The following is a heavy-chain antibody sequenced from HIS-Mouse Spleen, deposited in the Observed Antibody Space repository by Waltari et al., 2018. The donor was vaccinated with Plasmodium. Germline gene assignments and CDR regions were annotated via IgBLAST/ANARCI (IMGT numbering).Heavy chain of an antibody. CDR2: IYYSGST. J-gene: IGHJ5*02. D-gene: IGHD1-26*01. Sequence: QVQLQESGPGLVKPSQTLSLTCTVSGGSISSGAYYWSWIRQHPGKGLEWIGYIYYSGSTYYNPSLKSRVAISVDTSKNQFSLNLSSVTAADTAVYYRVRWVGNWFDPWGQGTLVTVSS. V-gene: IGHV4-31*03. CDR1: GGSISSGAYY. CDR3: VRWVGNWFDP.